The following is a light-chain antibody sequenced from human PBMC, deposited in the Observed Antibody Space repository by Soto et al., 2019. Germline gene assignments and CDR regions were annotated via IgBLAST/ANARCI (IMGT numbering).Light chain of an antibody. Sequence: DIVMTQSPDSLAVSLGERATINCMSSQSLSYSSNNKNYLVWYQQKPGQPPKLLIYWASTRESGVPDRFSGSGSGTDFTLTISSLQAEDVAVYYCQQYYITPLTFGGGTKVDIK. CDR1: QSLSYSSNNKNY. CDR2: WAS. V-gene: IGKV4-1*01. CDR3: QQYYITPLT. J-gene: IGKJ4*01.